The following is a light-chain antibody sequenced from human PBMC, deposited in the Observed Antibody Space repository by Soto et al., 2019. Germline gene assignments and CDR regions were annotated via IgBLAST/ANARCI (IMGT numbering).Light chain of an antibody. V-gene: IGKV1-9*01. CDR3: QQVNRYPYT. J-gene: IGKJ2*01. Sequence: DIQLTQSPAFLSASVGDRDTITCRATQGINNYLVWYQQKPGKAPKLLIYVASTLQSGVPSRFSGSGSGTEFTLTVSSLQPEDFGTYYCQQVNRYPYTFGQGTKVEIK. CDR2: VAS. CDR1: QGINNY.